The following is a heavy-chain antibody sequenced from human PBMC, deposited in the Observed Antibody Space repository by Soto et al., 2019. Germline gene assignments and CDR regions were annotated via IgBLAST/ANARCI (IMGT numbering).Heavy chain of an antibody. D-gene: IGHD4-17*01. V-gene: IGHV3-23*01. Sequence: GGSLRLSCAASGFTFSSYAMTWVRQAPGKGLEWVLGISGSGGNSYYAEFVKGRFTISRDNSKKTVYLQMNSLGAEDTALYYCAKEPGVDFGDYCDYWGQGTLVTVSS. CDR2: ISGSGGNS. CDR1: GFTFSSYA. CDR3: AKEPGVDFGDYCDY. J-gene: IGHJ4*02.